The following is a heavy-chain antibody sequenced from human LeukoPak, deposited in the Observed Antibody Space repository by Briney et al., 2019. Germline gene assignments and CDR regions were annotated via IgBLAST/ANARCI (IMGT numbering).Heavy chain of an antibody. CDR2: IIPIFDTA. CDR1: GYTFTSYG. J-gene: IGHJ6*03. CDR3: ARSAGGVIGVVTPALSGTRPPYFYYYMDV. V-gene: IGHV1-69*13. D-gene: IGHD2-2*01. Sequence: GASVKVSCKASGYTFTSYGISWVRQAPGQGLEWMGGIIPIFDTANYAQKFQGRVTITADESTRSAYMELSSLRSEDTAVYYCARSAGGVIGVVTPALSGTRPPYFYYYMDVWGRGTTVTVSS.